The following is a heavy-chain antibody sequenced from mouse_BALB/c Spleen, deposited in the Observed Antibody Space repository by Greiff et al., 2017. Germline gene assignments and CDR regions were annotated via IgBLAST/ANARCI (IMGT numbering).Heavy chain of an antibody. V-gene: IGHV14-3*02. CDR2: IDPANGNT. Sequence: EVQLQQSGAELVKPGASVKLSCTASGFNIKDTYMHWVKQRPEQGLEWIGRIDPANGNTKYDPKFQGKATITADTSSSTAYMQLSSLTSEDSAVYYCTRDGGYYTLGYAMDYGGQGTSVTVSS. D-gene: IGHD2-3*01. CDR1: GFNIKDTY. CDR3: TRDGGYYTLGYAMDY. J-gene: IGHJ4*01.